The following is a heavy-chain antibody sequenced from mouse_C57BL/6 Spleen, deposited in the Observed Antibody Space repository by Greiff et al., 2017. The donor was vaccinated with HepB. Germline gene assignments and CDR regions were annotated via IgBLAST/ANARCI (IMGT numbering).Heavy chain of an antibody. CDR1: GYTFTDYE. CDR2: IDPETGGT. CDR3: TRNPHYYGSRNFDS. J-gene: IGHJ2*01. D-gene: IGHD1-1*01. Sequence: QVQLQQSGAELVRPGASVTLSCKASGYTFTDYEMHWVKQTPVHGLEWIGAIDPETGGTAYNQKFKCKAILTADKSSSTAYMELRSLTSEDSAVYFGTRNPHYYGSRNFDSWGQGTTLTVSS. V-gene: IGHV1-15*01.